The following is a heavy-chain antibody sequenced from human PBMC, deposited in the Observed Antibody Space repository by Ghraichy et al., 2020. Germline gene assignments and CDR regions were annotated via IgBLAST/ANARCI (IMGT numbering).Heavy chain of an antibody. CDR1: RFTFSDYS. CDR3: ARDYGWELVD. V-gene: IGHV3-48*02. Sequence: GGSLRLSCAASRFTFSDYSMNWVRQAPGKGLEWVSYISNDRTTYADSVKGRFTISRDNAKNSLYLQMNSLRDEDTAVYYCARDYGWELVDWGQGTLVTVSS. CDR2: ISNDRTT. J-gene: IGHJ4*02. D-gene: IGHD1-26*01.